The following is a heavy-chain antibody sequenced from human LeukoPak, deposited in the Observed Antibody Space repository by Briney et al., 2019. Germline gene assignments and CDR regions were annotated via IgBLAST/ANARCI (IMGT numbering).Heavy chain of an antibody. V-gene: IGHV3-30*02. J-gene: IGHJ4*02. CDR3: AKDRGYCSSTSCYAGFDY. CDR1: EFTFSSYG. Sequence: GGSLRLSCAASEFTFSSYGMHWVRQAPGKGLEWVAFIWYDGSNKYYADSVKGRFTISRDNSKNTLYLQMNSLRAEDTAVYYCAKDRGYCSSTSCYAGFDYWGQGTLVTVSS. D-gene: IGHD2-2*01. CDR2: IWYDGSNK.